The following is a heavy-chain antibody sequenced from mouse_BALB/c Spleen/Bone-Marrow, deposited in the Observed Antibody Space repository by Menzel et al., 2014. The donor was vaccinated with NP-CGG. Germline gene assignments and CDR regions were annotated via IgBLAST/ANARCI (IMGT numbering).Heavy chain of an antibody. CDR2: IRNKANGYTT. Sequence: EVKLVESGGGLVQPGGSLRLSCATSGFTFTDYYMSWVRQPPGKALEWLGFIRNKANGYTTEDSASVKGRFTISRDNSQGILYLQMNTLRAEDSATYYCARGYGNYVRFAYWGQGTLVTVSA. V-gene: IGHV7-3*02. CDR3: ARGYGNYVRFAY. D-gene: IGHD2-1*01. CDR1: GFTFTDYY. J-gene: IGHJ3*01.